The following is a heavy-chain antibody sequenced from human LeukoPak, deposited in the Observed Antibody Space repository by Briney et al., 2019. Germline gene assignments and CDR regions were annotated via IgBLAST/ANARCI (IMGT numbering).Heavy chain of an antibody. D-gene: IGHD3-16*02. CDR3: ATAGGIIEFFDF. V-gene: IGHV1-46*01. Sequence: ASVKVSCKASGYTFTSKYIHWVRQAPGQGLDWMGMIIPGGGSTTYAQEFRDRVTMTRDASTSTVYMELSGLRSEDTALYYCATAGGIIEFFDFWGRGTLVTVSS. CDR2: IIPGGGST. CDR1: GYTFTSKY. J-gene: IGHJ2*01.